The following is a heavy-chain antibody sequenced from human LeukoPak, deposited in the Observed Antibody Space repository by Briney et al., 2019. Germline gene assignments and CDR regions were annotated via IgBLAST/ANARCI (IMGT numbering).Heavy chain of an antibody. J-gene: IGHJ4*02. CDR3: ARDQGAWGYGYNFDY. V-gene: IGHV3-30-3*01. CDR2: ISYDGSNK. D-gene: IGHD3-16*01. CDR1: GFTFSSYA. Sequence: PGGSLRLSCAASGFTFSSYAMHWVRQAPGKGLEWVAVISYDGSNKYYADSVKGRFTISRDNSKNTLYLQMNSLRAEDTAVYYCARDQGAWGYGYNFDYWGQGTLITVSS.